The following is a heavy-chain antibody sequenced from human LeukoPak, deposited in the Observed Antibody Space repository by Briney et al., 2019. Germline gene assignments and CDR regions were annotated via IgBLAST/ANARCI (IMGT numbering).Heavy chain of an antibody. D-gene: IGHD2-2*01. CDR2: ISAYNGNT. CDR3: ARVIRGSCSSTSCSTFNWFDP. CDR1: GYTFTSYG. Sequence: GASVKVSCKASGYTFTSYGISWVRQAPGQGLEWMGWISAYNGNTNYAQKLQGRVTMTTDTSTSTAYMELRSLRSDDTAVYYCARVIRGSCSSTSCSTFNWFDPWGQGTLVTVSS. J-gene: IGHJ5*02. V-gene: IGHV1-18*01.